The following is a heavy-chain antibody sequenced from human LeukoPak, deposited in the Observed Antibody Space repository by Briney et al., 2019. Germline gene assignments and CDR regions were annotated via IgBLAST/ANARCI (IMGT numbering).Heavy chain of an antibody. CDR3: AKDIGYSSSSDYFDY. J-gene: IGHJ4*02. D-gene: IGHD6-6*01. CDR2: ISWNSGSI. Sequence: GRSLRLSCAASGFTFDDYAMHWVRQAPGKGLEWVSGISWNSGSIGYADSVKGRFTISRDNAKNSLYLQMNSLRAEDTALYYCAKDIGYSSSSDYFDYRGQGTLGTVSS. V-gene: IGHV3-9*01. CDR1: GFTFDDYA.